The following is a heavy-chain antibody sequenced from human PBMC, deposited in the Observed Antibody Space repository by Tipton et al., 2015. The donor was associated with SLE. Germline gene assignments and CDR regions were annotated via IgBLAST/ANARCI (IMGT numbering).Heavy chain of an antibody. CDR2: INHSGGT. CDR1: GGSFSGYY. J-gene: IGHJ6*03. Sequence: TLSLTCAVYGGSFSGYYWTWIRQPPGKGLEWIGEINHSGGTNYNPSLKSRVTISVDTSKNQFSLKLSSVTAADTAVYYCARGNEVATITPYYYYMDVWGKGTTVTVSS. D-gene: IGHD5-12*01. CDR3: ARGNEVATITPYYYYMDV. V-gene: IGHV4-34*01.